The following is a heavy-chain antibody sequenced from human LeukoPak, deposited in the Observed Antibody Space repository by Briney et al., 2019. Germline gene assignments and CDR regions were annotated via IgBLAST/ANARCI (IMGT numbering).Heavy chain of an antibody. V-gene: IGHV4-59*08. CDR3: ARHRYSFGYFSAPFDI. D-gene: IGHD5-18*01. CDR2: IYYSGST. Sequence: SETLALTCTVSGGSISNYYWSWFRQSPGEGLEWIAYIYYSGSTNYNSSLKSRVTVFVDTSKNHFSLNLTSVTAADTAVYYCARHRYSFGYFSAPFDIWGQGTMVTVSS. J-gene: IGHJ3*02. CDR1: GGSISNYY.